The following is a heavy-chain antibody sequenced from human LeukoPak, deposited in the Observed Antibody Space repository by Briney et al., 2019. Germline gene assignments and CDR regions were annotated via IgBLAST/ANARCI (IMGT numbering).Heavy chain of an antibody. Sequence: GESLKISCKVSGDNFASYRIGWVRQMPGKGLEWMGFIYPGDSETKNSPSFQGQVTMSADKSISTAYLQWSSLKASDTAIYYCARLGFGSGSSCDYWGQGPLVIVPS. J-gene: IGHJ4*02. CDR1: GDNFASYR. V-gene: IGHV5-51*01. D-gene: IGHD3-10*01. CDR2: IYPGDSET. CDR3: ARLGFGSGSSCDY.